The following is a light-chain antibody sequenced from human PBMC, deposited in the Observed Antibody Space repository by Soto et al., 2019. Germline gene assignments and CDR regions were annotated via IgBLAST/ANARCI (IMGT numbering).Light chain of an antibody. J-gene: IGKJ3*01. V-gene: IGKV1-27*01. CDR1: QGINNY. CDR2: AAS. Sequence: DIQMTQSPSSLSASVGDRVTITCRASQGINNYVAWYQQKPGKAPKLLIYAASTLQSGVPSRFSGSGSGTDFTLTISSLQPEDVATXXXQKYNSVPLFGPGTRVDIK. CDR3: QKYNSVPL.